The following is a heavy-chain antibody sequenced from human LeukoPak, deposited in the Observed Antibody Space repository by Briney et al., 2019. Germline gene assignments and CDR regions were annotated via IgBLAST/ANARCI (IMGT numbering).Heavy chain of an antibody. Sequence: GGSLRLSCAASGFTFSSYAMHWVRQAPGKGLEWVAVISYDGSNKYYADSVKGRFTISRDDSKNTLYLQMNSLKTEDTAVYYCTIGGGYYTVRGYDSSGYSVRWGQGTLVTVSS. D-gene: IGHD3-22*01. V-gene: IGHV3-30-3*01. CDR1: GFTFSSYA. CDR2: ISYDGSNK. J-gene: IGHJ4*02. CDR3: TIGGGYYTVRGYDSSGYSVR.